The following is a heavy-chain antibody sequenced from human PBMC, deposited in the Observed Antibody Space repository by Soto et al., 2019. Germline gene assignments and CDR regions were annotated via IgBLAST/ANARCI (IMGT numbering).Heavy chain of an antibody. J-gene: IGHJ5*02. Sequence: SETLSLTCTVSGGSLSPNYWSWIRQPPGKGLEWIGYIYYSGSTYYNPSLKSRVTISVDTSKNQFSLKLSSVTAADTAVYYCARDPSGIAAEGWFDPWGQGTLVTVSS. V-gene: IGHV4-59*12. CDR2: IYYSGST. CDR1: GGSLSPNY. CDR3: ARDPSGIAAEGWFDP. D-gene: IGHD6-13*01.